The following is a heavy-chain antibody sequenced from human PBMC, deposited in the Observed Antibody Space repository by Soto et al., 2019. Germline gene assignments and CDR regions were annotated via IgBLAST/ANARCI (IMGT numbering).Heavy chain of an antibody. D-gene: IGHD3-16*02. V-gene: IGHV1-2*04. J-gene: IGHJ4*02. Sequence: GASVKVSCKASGYTFTGYYMHWVRQAPGQGLEWMGWINPNSGGTNYAQKFQGWVTMTRDTSISTAYMELSRLRSDDTAVYYCARVQDYIWGSYRYPSFDYWGQGTLVTGSS. CDR3: ARVQDYIWGSYRYPSFDY. CDR1: GYTFTGYY. CDR2: INPNSGGT.